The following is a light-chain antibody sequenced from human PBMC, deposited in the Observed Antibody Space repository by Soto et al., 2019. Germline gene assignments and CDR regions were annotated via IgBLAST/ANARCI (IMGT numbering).Light chain of an antibody. Sequence: ETVLTQSPGTLSLSPGERATLSCRASQSVSSDYLAWYQQKPGQAPRLLIYDASNRATGIPARFSGSGSGTDFTLTISSLESEDFAIYYCQQRSNWPTFGQGTKVDIK. V-gene: IGKV3-11*01. CDR3: QQRSNWPT. CDR2: DAS. J-gene: IGKJ1*01. CDR1: QSVSSD.